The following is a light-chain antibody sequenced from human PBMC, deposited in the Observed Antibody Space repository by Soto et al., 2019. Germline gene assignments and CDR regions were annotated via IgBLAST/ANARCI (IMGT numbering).Light chain of an antibody. V-gene: IGLV2-14*01. CDR2: EVS. CDR1: SSDVGIYNY. CDR3: SSSTSSSTWV. J-gene: IGLJ3*02. Sequence: QSALTQPASVSGSPGQSITISCTGTSSDVGIYNYVSWYQQHPGKAPKLMIYEVSNRTSGVSNRFSGSKSGNTASLTISGLHAEDEDDYYCSSSTSSSTWVFGGGTKLTVL.